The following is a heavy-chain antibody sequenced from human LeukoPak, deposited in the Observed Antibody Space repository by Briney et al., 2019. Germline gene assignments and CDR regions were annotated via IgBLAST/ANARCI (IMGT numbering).Heavy chain of an antibody. J-gene: IGHJ4*02. Sequence: GGSLRLSCAASGFTFSDYYMSWVRQAPGKGLEWVSYISSSGGAIYHADSVKGRFTISRDNAKNSLYLQMNSLRAEDSAVYYCARVRCSSSSCYSSSWSYFFDHWGQGTLVTVSS. D-gene: IGHD2-2*02. CDR1: GFTFSDYY. CDR2: ISSSGGAI. V-gene: IGHV3-11*01. CDR3: ARVRCSSSSCYSSSWSYFFDH.